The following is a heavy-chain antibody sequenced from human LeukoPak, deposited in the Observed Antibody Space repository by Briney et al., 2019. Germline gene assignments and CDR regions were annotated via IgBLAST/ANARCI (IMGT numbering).Heavy chain of an antibody. V-gene: IGHV4-38-2*02. CDR2: IYHSGST. J-gene: IGHJ4*02. D-gene: IGHD6-6*01. CDR3: ARDPYSSSSRLYYFDY. CDR1: GYSISSGYY. Sequence: SETLSLTCTVSGYSISSGYYWGWIRQPPGKGLEWIGSIYHSGSTYYNPSLKSRVTISVDTSKNQFSLKLSFVTAADTAVYYCARDPYSSSSRLYYFDYWGQGTLVTVSS.